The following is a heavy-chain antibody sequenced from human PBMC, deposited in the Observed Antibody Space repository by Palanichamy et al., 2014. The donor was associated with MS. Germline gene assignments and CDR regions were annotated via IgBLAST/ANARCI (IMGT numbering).Heavy chain of an antibody. J-gene: IGHJ4*02. CDR2: IYSGGST. CDR3: ARGLNYYDSSGYYWI. Sequence: EVQVVESGGGLIQPGGSLRLSCAASGFTVSSTYMSWVRQAPGKGLEWVSIIYSGGSTKYADSVKGRFTISRDSSKNTLYLQMNYLRAEDTAVYYCARGLNYYDSSGYYWIWGQGTLVTVSS. V-gene: IGHV3-53*01. CDR1: GFTVSSTY. D-gene: IGHD3-22*01.